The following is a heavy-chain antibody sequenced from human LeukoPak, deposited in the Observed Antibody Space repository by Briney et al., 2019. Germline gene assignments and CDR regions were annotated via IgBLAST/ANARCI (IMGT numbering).Heavy chain of an antibody. CDR2: INHSGST. V-gene: IGHV4-34*01. CDR1: GGSFSGYY. Sequence: SETLSLTCAVYGGSFSGYYWSWIRQPPGKGLEWIEEINHSGSTNYNPSLKSRVTISVDTSKNQFSLKLSSVTAADTAVYYCARSFYSTLVDYWGQGTLVTVSS. CDR3: ARSFYSTLVDY. D-gene: IGHD3-22*01. J-gene: IGHJ4*02.